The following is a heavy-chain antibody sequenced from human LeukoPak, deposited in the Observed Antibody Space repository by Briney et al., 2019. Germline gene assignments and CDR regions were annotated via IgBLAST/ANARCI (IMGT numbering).Heavy chain of an antibody. CDR1: GFTFDDYA. Sequence: GGSLRLSCAASGFTFDDYAMHWVRQAPGKGLEWVSGISWNSGSIGYADSVKGRFTISRDNSKNTLYLQMNSLRAEDTAVYYCAKEDYDYVWGSYRYLDNFDYWGQGTLVTVSS. J-gene: IGHJ4*02. V-gene: IGHV3-9*01. CDR2: ISWNSGSI. CDR3: AKEDYDYVWGSYRYLDNFDY. D-gene: IGHD3-16*02.